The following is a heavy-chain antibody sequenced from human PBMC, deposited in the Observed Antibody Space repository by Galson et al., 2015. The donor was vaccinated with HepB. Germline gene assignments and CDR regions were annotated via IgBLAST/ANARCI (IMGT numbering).Heavy chain of an antibody. CDR3: AKASPRHYYYYYGMDV. Sequence: SLRLSCAASGFTFSSYAMSWVRQAPGKGLEWVSAISGSGGSTYYADSVKGRFTISRDNSKNTLYLQMNSLRAEDTAVYYCAKASPRHYYYYYGMDVWGQGTTVTVSS. CDR1: GFTFSSYA. CDR2: ISGSGGST. D-gene: IGHD1-14*01. V-gene: IGHV3-23*01. J-gene: IGHJ6*02.